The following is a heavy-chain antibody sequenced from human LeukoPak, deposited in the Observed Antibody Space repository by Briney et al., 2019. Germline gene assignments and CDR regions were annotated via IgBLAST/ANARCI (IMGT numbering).Heavy chain of an antibody. V-gene: IGHV3-64*02. Sequence: GGSLRLSCSASGFIFRTYAMHWVRQAPGKGMEYVSAISSNGRSTYYADSVQGRFTISRDDSKSTLYRQMDSLRPEDMAVYYCARRFGEYVNYMDVWGKGTTVTVSS. CDR3: ARRFGEYVNYMDV. D-gene: IGHD3-10*01. CDR1: GFIFRTYA. J-gene: IGHJ6*03. CDR2: ISSNGRST.